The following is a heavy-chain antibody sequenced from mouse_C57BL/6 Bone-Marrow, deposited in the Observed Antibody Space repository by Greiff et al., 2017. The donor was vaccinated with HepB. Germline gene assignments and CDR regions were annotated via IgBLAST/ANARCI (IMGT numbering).Heavy chain of an antibody. CDR3: ARDLTGFAY. V-gene: IGHV3-6*01. CDR1: GYSITSGYY. J-gene: IGHJ3*01. CDR2: ISYDGSN. Sequence: VQLKESGPGLVKPSQSLSLTCSVTGYSITSGYYWNWIRQFPGNKLEWMGYISYDGSNNYNPSLKNRISITRDTSKNQFFLKLNSVTTEDTATYYCARDLTGFAYWGQGPLVTVSA. D-gene: IGHD4-1*01.